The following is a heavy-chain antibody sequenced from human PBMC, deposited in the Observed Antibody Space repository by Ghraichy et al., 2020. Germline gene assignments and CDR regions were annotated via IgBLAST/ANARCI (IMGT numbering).Heavy chain of an antibody. CDR1: GGTFSSYA. J-gene: IGHJ5*02. Sequence: SVKVSCKASGGTFSSYAISWVRQAPGQGLEWMGGIIPIFGTANYAQKFQGRVTITADESTSTAYMELSSLRSEDTAVYYCARERGGGAADTYWFDPWGQGTLVTVSS. D-gene: IGHD6-13*01. CDR3: ARERGGGAADTYWFDP. CDR2: IIPIFGTA. V-gene: IGHV1-69*13.